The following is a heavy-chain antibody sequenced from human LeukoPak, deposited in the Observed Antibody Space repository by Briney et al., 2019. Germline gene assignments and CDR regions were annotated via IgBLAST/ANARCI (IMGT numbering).Heavy chain of an antibody. CDR3: ASSYYYDSSGYSIDY. CDR1: GGSFSGYY. Sequence: PSETLSLTCAVYGGSFSGYYWSWIRRPPGKGLEWIGDINHSGSTNYNPSLKSRVTISVDTSKNQFSLKLSSVTAADTAVYYCASSYYYDSSGYSIDYWGQGTLVTVSS. J-gene: IGHJ4*02. V-gene: IGHV4-34*01. CDR2: INHSGST. D-gene: IGHD3-22*01.